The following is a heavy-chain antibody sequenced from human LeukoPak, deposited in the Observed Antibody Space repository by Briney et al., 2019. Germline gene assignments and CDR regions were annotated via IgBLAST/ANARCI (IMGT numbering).Heavy chain of an antibody. J-gene: IGHJ4*02. Sequence: SETLSLTCTVSRGSVSSSTYYWSWVRQPPGKGLEWIASIYYTGSTYYNPSLKSRVTISLDMSKNEFFLTMTSVTAADTAVYFCTAEKNGSPHYWGQGTQVTVSS. CDR1: RGSVSSSTYY. V-gene: IGHV4-39*07. CDR3: TAEKNGSPHY. D-gene: IGHD2-8*01. CDR2: IYYTGST.